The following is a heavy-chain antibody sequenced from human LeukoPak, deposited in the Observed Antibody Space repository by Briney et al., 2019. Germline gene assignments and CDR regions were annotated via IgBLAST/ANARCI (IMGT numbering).Heavy chain of an antibody. Sequence: SETLSLTCTVSGGSISDDYYWSWIRQPPGKGLGWIGFIYYSGSTYYNPSLKSQLTISVDTSKNQFSLKLSSVTAADTAVYYCARRGGGGNPTDGAFDIWGQGTMVTVSS. CDR2: IYYSGST. J-gene: IGHJ3*02. V-gene: IGHV4-30-4*01. CDR3: ARRGGGGNPTDGAFDI. CDR1: GGSISDDYY. D-gene: IGHD4-23*01.